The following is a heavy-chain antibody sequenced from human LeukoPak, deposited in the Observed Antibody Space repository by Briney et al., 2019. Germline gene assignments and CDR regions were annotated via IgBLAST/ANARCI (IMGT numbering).Heavy chain of an antibody. J-gene: IGHJ4*02. CDR3: ARVLIYYYGSGSYRNYYFDY. CDR1: GYTFTVYY. D-gene: IGHD3-10*01. V-gene: IGHV1-2*02. Sequence: ASVTVSFKASGYTFTVYYMHWVRQAPGQGRGRMGWINPNSGGTNYAQKFQGRVTMTRATSISTAYMDLSRLRSDDTAVYYCARVLIYYYGSGSYRNYYFDYWGQGTLVTVSS. CDR2: INPNSGGT.